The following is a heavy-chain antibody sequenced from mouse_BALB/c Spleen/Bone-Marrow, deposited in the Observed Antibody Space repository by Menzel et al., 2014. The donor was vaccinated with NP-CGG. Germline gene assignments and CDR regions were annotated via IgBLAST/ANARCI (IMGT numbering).Heavy chain of an antibody. J-gene: IGHJ2*01. CDR1: GFDFSGYW. V-gene: IGHV4-2*02. Sequence: EVQVVESGGGLVQPGGSLILSCAASGFDFSGYWMSWARQAPGKGQEWIGEINPGSSKLNYTPSLKDKFIISRDNAKKTLYLQINKVRSEVTALYYCARLGYYCYFAYWGQGTTLTVSS. CDR2: INPGSSKL. D-gene: IGHD1-1*01. CDR3: ARLGYYCYFAY.